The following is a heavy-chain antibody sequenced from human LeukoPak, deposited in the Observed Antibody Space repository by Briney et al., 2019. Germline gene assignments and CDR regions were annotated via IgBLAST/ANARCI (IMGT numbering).Heavy chain of an antibody. V-gene: IGHV4-34*01. D-gene: IGHD6-6*01. CDR1: GGSFSGYY. CDR3: ARDQSSSSWVDAFDI. Sequence: SETLSLTCAVYGGSFSGYYWSWIRQPPGKGLEWIGEINHSGSTNYNPSLKSRVTISVDTSKNQFSLKLSSVTAADTAVYYCARDQSSSSWVDAFDIWGQGTMVTVSS. J-gene: IGHJ3*02. CDR2: INHSGST.